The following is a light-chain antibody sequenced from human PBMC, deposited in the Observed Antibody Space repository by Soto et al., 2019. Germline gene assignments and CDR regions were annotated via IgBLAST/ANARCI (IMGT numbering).Light chain of an antibody. CDR2: AAS. CDR1: QGISNY. Sequence: DIQMTQSPSSLSASVGDRVTITCRASQGISNYLAWYQQKPGKVPKLLIYAASTLQSGVPSRFGGSGSGTDFTITISSLQPEDVATYYCQKDNSAPRTFGQGTKLEIK. CDR3: QKDNSAPRT. J-gene: IGKJ1*01. V-gene: IGKV1-27*01.